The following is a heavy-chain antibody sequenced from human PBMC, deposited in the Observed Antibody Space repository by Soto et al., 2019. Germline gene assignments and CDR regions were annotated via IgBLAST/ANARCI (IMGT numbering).Heavy chain of an antibody. CDR1: GGSISSGGFY. CDR3: ARERLAFASRAAGFDV. V-gene: IGHV4-31*03. J-gene: IGHJ5*02. D-gene: IGHD2-2*01. Sequence: PSETLSLTCTVSGGSISSGGFYWSWLRQRPGKGLEWIGYIYYSGHTYDNPSLTRRVTISLDTSRTQFSLMLNPVTDADAADYFCARERLAFASRAAGFDVWGQGSLVTVSS. CDR2: IYYSGHT.